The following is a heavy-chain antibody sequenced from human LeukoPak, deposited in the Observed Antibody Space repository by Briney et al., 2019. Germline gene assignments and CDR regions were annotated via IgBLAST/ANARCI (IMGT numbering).Heavy chain of an antibody. J-gene: IGHJ4*02. D-gene: IGHD2-15*01. CDR1: GFTFSSSA. Sequence: GGSLRLSCAASGFTFSSSAMNWVRQAPGKGLEWVSVIYSGGSTYYADSVKGRFTISRDNSENTLYLQMNGLRAEDTAVYYCARDVVVGPVGNWGQGTLVTVSS. CDR2: IYSGGST. V-gene: IGHV3-66*01. CDR3: ARDVVVGPVGN.